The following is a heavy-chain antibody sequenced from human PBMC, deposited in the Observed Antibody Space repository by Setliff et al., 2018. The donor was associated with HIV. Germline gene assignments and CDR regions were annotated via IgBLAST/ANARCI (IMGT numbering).Heavy chain of an antibody. V-gene: IGHV4-34*01. J-gene: IGHJ4*02. CDR1: GGSFSGYY. Sequence: PSETLSLTCAVYGGSFSGYYWSWIRQPPGKGLEWIGEINHSGSTNYNPSLKSRVTISVDTSTKQFSLKLSSVTAADTAVYYCARPRYGSWSVRAPHFDYWGQGTLVTVAS. D-gene: IGHD3-10*01. CDR3: ARPRYGSWSVRAPHFDY. CDR2: INHSGST.